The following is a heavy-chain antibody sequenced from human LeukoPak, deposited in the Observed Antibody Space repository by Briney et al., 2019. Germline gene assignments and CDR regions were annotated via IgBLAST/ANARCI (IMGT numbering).Heavy chain of an antibody. CDR2: INHSGST. Sequence: KPSETLSLTCAVYGGSFSGYYWSWIRQPPGKGLEWIGEINHSGSTNYNPSLKSRVTISVDTSKNQFSLKLSSVTAADTAVYYCARGRRVRYFDWLLSPFDYWGQGTLVTVSS. V-gene: IGHV4-34*01. J-gene: IGHJ4*02. CDR1: GGSFSGYY. CDR3: ARGRRVRYFDWLLSPFDY. D-gene: IGHD3-9*01.